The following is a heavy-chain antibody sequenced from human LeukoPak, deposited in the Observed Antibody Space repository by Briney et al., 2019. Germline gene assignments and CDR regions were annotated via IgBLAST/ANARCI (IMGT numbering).Heavy chain of an antibody. CDR3: ARGQSYGWFDP. CDR2: ISGSSSYI. D-gene: IGHD5-18*01. Sequence: PGGSLRLSCAASGFTFSNYSMNWVRQAPGKGLEWVSSISGSSSYIYYADSVKGRFTISRDSAQNSLYLQMNSLRAEDTAVYYCARGQSYGWFDPWGQGTLVTVSS. CDR1: GFTFSNYS. J-gene: IGHJ5*02. V-gene: IGHV3-21*01.